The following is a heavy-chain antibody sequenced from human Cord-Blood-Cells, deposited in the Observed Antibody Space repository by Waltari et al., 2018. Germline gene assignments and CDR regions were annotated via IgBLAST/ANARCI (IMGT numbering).Heavy chain of an antibody. CDR3: ARGPRIAAADDWYFDL. D-gene: IGHD6-13*01. CDR2: INHSGST. J-gene: IGHJ2*01. V-gene: IGHV4-34*01. CDR1: GGSFSGYY. Sequence: QVQLQQWGAGLLKPSETLSLTCAVYGGSFSGYYWSWMRQPPGKGLEWIGEINHSGSTNYNPSLKSRVTISVDTSKNQFSLKLSSVTAADTAVYYCARGPRIAAADDWYFDLWGRGTLVTVSS.